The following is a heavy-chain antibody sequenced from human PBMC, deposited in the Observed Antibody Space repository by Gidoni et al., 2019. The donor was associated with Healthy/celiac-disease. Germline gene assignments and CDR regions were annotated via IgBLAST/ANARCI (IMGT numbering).Heavy chain of an antibody. V-gene: IGHV3-9*01. Sequence: EVQLVESGGGLVQPGRSLRLSCAASGFTFDAYAMHWVRQAPGKGLEWVSGISWNSGSIGYADSVKGRFTISRDNAKNSLYLQMNSLRAEDTALYYCAKDGVENDLGYNWFDPWGQGTLVTVSS. CDR3: AKDGVENDLGYNWFDP. CDR1: GFTFDAYA. CDR2: ISWNSGSI. J-gene: IGHJ5*02. D-gene: IGHD1-1*01.